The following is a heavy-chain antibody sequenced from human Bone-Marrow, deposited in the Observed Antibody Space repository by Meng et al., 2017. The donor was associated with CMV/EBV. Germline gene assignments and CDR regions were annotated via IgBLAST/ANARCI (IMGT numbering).Heavy chain of an antibody. CDR3: AREGGSGSYGLNWFDP. V-gene: IGHV1-2*02. D-gene: IGHD1-26*01. J-gene: IGHJ5*02. Sequence: ASVKVSCKASGYTFTGYYMHWVRQAPGQGLEWMGWINPNSGGTNYAQKFQGRVTMTRDTYISTAYMELSRLRSDDTAVYYCAREGGSGSYGLNWFDPWGQGTLATVPS. CDR1: GYTFTGYY. CDR2: INPNSGGT.